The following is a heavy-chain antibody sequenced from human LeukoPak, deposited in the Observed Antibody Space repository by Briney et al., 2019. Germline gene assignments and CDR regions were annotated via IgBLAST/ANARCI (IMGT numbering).Heavy chain of an antibody. CDR2: IDYSGST. V-gene: IGHV4-39*07. Sequence: PSETLSLTCSVSGGSISSSTYHWGWIRQPPGKGLEWIVSIDYSGSTYYNPSLKSRVTISVGTSKNQFSLKLRSVTAADTAVYYCARYASGTNFRGIDSWGQGTLVTVSS. D-gene: IGHD1-26*01. J-gene: IGHJ4*02. CDR3: ARYASGTNFRGIDS. CDR1: GGSISSSTYH.